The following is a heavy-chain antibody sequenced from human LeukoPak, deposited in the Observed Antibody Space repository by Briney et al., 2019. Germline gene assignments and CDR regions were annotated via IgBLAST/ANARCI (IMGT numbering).Heavy chain of an antibody. CDR1: GFSFSSYT. CDR2: MKEVGSDI. D-gene: IGHD3-9*01. V-gene: IGHV3-7*01. Sequence: GGSLRLSCVASGFSFSSYTMSWVRQAPGKGLEWVAKMKEVGSDINYVDSVKGRFTICRDNAKNSLCLQMSSLRAEDTAVYYCARGGARYLDNWGQGTLVTVSS. CDR3: ARGGARYLDN. J-gene: IGHJ4*02.